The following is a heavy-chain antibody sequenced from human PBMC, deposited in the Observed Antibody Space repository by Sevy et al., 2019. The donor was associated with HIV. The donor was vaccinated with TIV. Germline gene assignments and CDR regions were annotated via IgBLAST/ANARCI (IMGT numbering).Heavy chain of an antibody. CDR1: GFAFDDYA. CDR2: ISWNSATI. J-gene: IGHJ6*02. Sequence: GGSLRLSCAASGFAFDDYAMHWVRQVPGKGLEWVSGISWNSATIGYADSVKGRFTISRDNAKNSLFLQMNSLRAEGTVLYYCAKVMGGIETFDYYSYFGMDVWGQGTTVTVSS. V-gene: IGHV3-9*01. D-gene: IGHD2-21*01. CDR3: AKVMGGIETFDYYSYFGMDV.